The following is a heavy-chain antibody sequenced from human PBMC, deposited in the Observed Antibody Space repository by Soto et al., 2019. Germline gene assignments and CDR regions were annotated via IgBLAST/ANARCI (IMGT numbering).Heavy chain of an antibody. CDR2: IYYSGST. Sequence: PSETLSLTCTVSGGSISSGGYYWSWIRQHPGKGLEWIGYIYYSGSTYYNPSLKSRVTISVDTSKNQFSLKLSSVTAADTAVYYCARDAYDYIWGSYRYPSYWGQGTLVTVSS. CDR1: GGSISSGGYY. CDR3: ARDAYDYIWGSYRYPSY. V-gene: IGHV4-31*03. J-gene: IGHJ4*02. D-gene: IGHD3-16*02.